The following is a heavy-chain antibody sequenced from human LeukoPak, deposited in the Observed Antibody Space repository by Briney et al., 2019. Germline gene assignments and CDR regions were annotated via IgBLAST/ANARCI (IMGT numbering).Heavy chain of an antibody. V-gene: IGHV1-2*06. CDR1: GYTFTGYY. Sequence: ASVKVSCKASGYTFTGYYMHWVRQAPGQGLEWMGRINPNSGGTNYVQKFQGRVTMTRDTSISTAYMELSRLRSDDTAVYYCARTRGPVAGYYYFDYWGQGTLVTVSS. CDR2: INPNSGGT. D-gene: IGHD6-19*01. CDR3: ARTRGPVAGYYYFDY. J-gene: IGHJ4*02.